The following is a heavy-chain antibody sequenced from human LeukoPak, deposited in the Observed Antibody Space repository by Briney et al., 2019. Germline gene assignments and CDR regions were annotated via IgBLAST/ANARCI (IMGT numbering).Heavy chain of an antibody. CDR1: GFTFSSYG. J-gene: IGHJ4*02. CDR3: ASSWAYFDS. V-gene: IGHV3-30*03. D-gene: IGHD6-13*01. CDR2: ISYDGSNK. Sequence: GGSLRLSCAASGFTFSSYGMHWVRQAPGKGLEWVAVISYDGSNKYYADSVKGRFTISRDNSKNTLYLQMNSLRAEDTAVYYCASSWAYFDSWGQGTVVTVSS.